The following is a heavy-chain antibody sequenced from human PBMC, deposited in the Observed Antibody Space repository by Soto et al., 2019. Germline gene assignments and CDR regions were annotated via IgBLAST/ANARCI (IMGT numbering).Heavy chain of an antibody. V-gene: IGHV4-59*01. CDR2: IYYSGST. D-gene: IGHD6-13*01. CDR3: ARSSPPGGSYYYYYGMDA. Sequence: SETLSLTCTVSGGSISSYYWSWIRQPPGKGLEWIGYIYYSGSTNYNPSLKSRVTISVDTSKNQFSLKLSSVTAADTAVYYCARSSPPGGSYYYYYGMDAWGRGTTVTVSS. CDR1: GGSISSYY. J-gene: IGHJ6*02.